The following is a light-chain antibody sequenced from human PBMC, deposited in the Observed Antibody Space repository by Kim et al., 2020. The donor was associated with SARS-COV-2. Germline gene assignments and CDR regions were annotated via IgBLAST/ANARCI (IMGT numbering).Light chain of an antibody. Sequence: ASVGDTVTIPCRASQGINNYLAWFQQKPGKAPTSLIYAASTLQSGVPSKFSGSGSGTDFTLTISSLQPEDSATYYCQHYHSWPWTFGQGTKVDIK. CDR2: AAS. CDR1: QGINNY. J-gene: IGKJ1*01. V-gene: IGKV1-16*02. CDR3: QHYHSWPWT.